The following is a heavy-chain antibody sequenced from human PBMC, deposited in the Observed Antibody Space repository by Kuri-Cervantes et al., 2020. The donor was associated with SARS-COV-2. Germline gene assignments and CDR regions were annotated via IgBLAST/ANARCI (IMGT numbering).Heavy chain of an antibody. CDR2: ITSRPTM. D-gene: IGHD2-2*01. CDR3: AREARQYCDSSTCYVGPSDDY. J-gene: IGHJ4*02. Sequence: GESLKISCVASGFSFRDYAMNWVRQAPGKGLEWISYITSRPTMYYVDSVKGRFTVSRDNAKDSVYLQMNNLRVEDTAVYYCAREARQYCDSSTCYVGPSDDYWGQGTLVTVSS. V-gene: IGHV3-69-1*01. CDR1: GFSFRDYA.